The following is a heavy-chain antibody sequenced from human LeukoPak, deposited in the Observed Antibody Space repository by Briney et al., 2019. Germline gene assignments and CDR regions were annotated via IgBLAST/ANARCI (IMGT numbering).Heavy chain of an antibody. Sequence: SQTLSLTCAISGDSVSSNSAAWNWIRQSPSRGLEWLGRTYYRSKWYNDYAVSVKSRITINPDTSKNQFSLQLNSVTAADTAVYYCARRELAAAGQPFGYWGQGALVTVSS. CDR3: ARRELAAAGQPFGY. CDR1: GDSVSSNSAA. V-gene: IGHV6-1*01. J-gene: IGHJ4*02. D-gene: IGHD6-13*01. CDR2: TYYRSKWYN.